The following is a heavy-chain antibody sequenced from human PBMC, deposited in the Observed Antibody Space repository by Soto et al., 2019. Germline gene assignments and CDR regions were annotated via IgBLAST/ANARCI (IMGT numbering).Heavy chain of an antibody. Sequence: SETLSLTCAVSGGSISSGGYSWSWIRQPPGKGLEWIGYIYHSGSTYYNPSLKSRVTISVDRSKNQFSLKLSSVTAADTAVYSCARDRLGAVAGDNWFDPWGQRTQVTVSS. CDR1: GGSISSGGYS. D-gene: IGHD6-19*01. V-gene: IGHV4-30-2*01. CDR2: IYHSGST. CDR3: ARDRLGAVAGDNWFDP. J-gene: IGHJ5*02.